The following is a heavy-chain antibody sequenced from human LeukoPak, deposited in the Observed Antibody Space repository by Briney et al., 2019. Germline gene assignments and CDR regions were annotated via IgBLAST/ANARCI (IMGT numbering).Heavy chain of an antibody. CDR2: ISAYNGNT. J-gene: IGHJ4*02. CDR1: GYTFTSYG. V-gene: IGHV1-18*01. CDR3: ARSPLPQYSSSSIDY. D-gene: IGHD6-6*01. Sequence: ASVKVSCKASGYTFTSYGISWVRQAPGQGLEWMGWISAYNGNTNYAQKLQGRVTMTTDTSTSTAYMELRSLRSDVTAVYYCARSPLPQYSSSSIDYWGQGTLVTVSS.